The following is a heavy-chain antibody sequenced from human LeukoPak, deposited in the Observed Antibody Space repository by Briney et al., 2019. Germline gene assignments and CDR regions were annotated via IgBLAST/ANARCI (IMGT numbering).Heavy chain of an antibody. J-gene: IGHJ6*02. CDR2: ISAYNGNT. D-gene: IGHD6-19*01. Sequence: GASVKVSCKASGGTFSSYAISWVRQAPGQGLEWMGWISAYNGNTNYAQKLQGRVTMTTDTSTSTAYMELRSLRSDDTAVYYCARETLPGIAVAGTYGMDVWGQGTTVTVSS. CDR3: ARETLPGIAVAGTYGMDV. V-gene: IGHV1-18*01. CDR1: GGTFSSYA.